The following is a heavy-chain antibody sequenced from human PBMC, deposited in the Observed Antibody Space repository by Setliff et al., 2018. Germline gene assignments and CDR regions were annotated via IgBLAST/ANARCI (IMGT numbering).Heavy chain of an antibody. J-gene: IGHJ1*01. Sequence: SETLSPTCTVSGGSISSGDYYWSWIRQPPGKGLEWIGYIYYSGSTYYNPSLKSRVTISVDTSKNQFSLKLSSVTAADTAVYYCARSGYYNGFQHWGQGTLVTVSS. CDR3: ARSGYYNGFQH. CDR2: IYYSGST. CDR1: GGSISSGDYY. D-gene: IGHD3-22*01. V-gene: IGHV4-30-4*08.